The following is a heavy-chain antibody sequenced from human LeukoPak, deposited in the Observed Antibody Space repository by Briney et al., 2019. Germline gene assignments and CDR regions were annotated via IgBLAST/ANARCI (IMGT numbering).Heavy chain of an antibody. CDR2: IYSGGST. CDR1: GFTVSSNY. J-gene: IGHJ4*02. V-gene: IGHV3-66*01. CDR3: ARVGPSGYYEYYFDY. Sequence: PGGSLRLSCAASGFTVSSNYMSWDRQAPGKGLEWVSVIYSGGSTYYADSVKGRFTISRDNSKNTLYLQMNSLRAEDTAVYYCARVGPSGYYEYYFDYWGQGTLVTVSS. D-gene: IGHD3-22*01.